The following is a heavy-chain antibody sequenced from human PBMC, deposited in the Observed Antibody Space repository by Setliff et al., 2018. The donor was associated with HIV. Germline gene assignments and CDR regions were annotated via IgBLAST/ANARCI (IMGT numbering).Heavy chain of an antibody. Sequence: GASVKVSCKVSGSTVTESSMHWVRQAPGKGLEWMGGFDPEDGERIYAQHFQGRLTMTEDTSSDTAYMELSSLRPEDTAVYYCAREPLWGSHDAFDIWGQGTMVTVSS. CDR3: AREPLWGSHDAFDI. CDR2: FDPEDGER. V-gene: IGHV1-24*01. CDR1: GSTVTESS. J-gene: IGHJ3*02. D-gene: IGHD7-27*01.